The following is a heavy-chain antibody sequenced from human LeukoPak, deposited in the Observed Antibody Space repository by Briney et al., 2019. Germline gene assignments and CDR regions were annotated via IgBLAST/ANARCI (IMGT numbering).Heavy chain of an antibody. J-gene: IGHJ3*02. CDR3: ARALTGTTCAFEM. Sequence: SETLSLTCTVSGGSISSYYWGWIRQPPGKGLEWIGYIYFSGSTNYNPSLKSRVTISVDTSKNHFSLKLSSVTAADTAMYYCARALTGTTCAFEMWGQGTMVTVSS. V-gene: IGHV4-59*01. CDR1: GGSISSYY. D-gene: IGHD1-7*01. CDR2: IYFSGST.